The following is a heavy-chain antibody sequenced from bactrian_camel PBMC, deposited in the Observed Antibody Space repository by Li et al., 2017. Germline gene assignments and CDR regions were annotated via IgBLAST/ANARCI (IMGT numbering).Heavy chain of an antibody. D-gene: IGHD3*01. Sequence: HVQLVESGGGSVQVEGSLRLSCVASGDTISRYCMGWFRQIPDKEREGVAGIESDGSTSYADSVKGRYTISKDNAKNTLYLQMNSLKPEDTAVYYCAADSGAKYWGQGTQVTVS. CDR3: AADSGAKY. V-gene: IGHV3S9*01. CDR2: IESDGST. CDR1: GDTISRYC. J-gene: IGHJ4*01.